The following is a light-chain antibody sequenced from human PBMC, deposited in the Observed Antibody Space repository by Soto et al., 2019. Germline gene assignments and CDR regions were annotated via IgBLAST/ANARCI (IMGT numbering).Light chain of an antibody. CDR3: GSWDRILSAYV. J-gene: IGLJ1*01. CDR2: DDN. CDR1: SSNIGGNS. V-gene: IGLV1-51*01. Sequence: SVLTQPPSVSAAPGQKVTISCSGSSSNIGGNSVSWYQQLPGTAPKLLIYDDNKRPSGIPDRFSGSKSGTSATLGITGFQTGDEADYHCGSWDRILSAYVFGTGTKVTV.